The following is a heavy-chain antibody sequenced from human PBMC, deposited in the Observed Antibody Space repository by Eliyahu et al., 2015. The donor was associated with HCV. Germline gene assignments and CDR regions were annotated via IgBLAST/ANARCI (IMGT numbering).Heavy chain of an antibody. D-gene: IGHD4-11*01. CDR2: INHSGDT. V-gene: IGHV4-34*01. J-gene: IGHJ4*02. Sequence: QVQLQQWGAGLLKPSETLSLXCAVXAXSFXGYYXSWIRXPPGKGLEWIGEINHSGDTNYNPSLKSRVTISVDTSKKQFHLKLTSVTAADTALYYCARSGGGGATVTTGFDYWGQGTLVHV. CDR3: ARSGGGGATVTTGFDY. CDR1: AXSFXGYY.